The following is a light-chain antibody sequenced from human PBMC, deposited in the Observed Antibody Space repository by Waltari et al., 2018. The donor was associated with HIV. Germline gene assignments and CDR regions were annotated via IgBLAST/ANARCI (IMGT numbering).Light chain of an antibody. J-gene: IGKJ1*01. V-gene: IGKV4-1*01. CDR2: WAS. CDR1: QTVLYNSNNKNH. Sequence: DIVMTQSPDSLAVSLGERATISCKSSQTVLYNSNNKNHLAWYQQKAGQPPELLIYWASIREIGVPERFTGSGSGTDFNLTISSLRADDVAVYYCQQFFTFPRTFGQGTKVEI. CDR3: QQFFTFPRT.